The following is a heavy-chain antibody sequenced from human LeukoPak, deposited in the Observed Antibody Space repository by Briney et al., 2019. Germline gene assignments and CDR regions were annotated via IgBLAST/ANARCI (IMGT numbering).Heavy chain of an antibody. CDR2: IYPGDSDT. Sequence: TGESLKISCKGSGYSFTSYWTGWVRQMPGKGLEWMGIIYPGDSDTRYSPSFQGQVTISADKSISTAYLQWSSLKASDTAMYYCARPRGSYYSAFDIWGQGTMVTVSS. V-gene: IGHV5-51*01. J-gene: IGHJ3*02. CDR3: ARPRGSYYSAFDI. D-gene: IGHD1-26*01. CDR1: GYSFTSYW.